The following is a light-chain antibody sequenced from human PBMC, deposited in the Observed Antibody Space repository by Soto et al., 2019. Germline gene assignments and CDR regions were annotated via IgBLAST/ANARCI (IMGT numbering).Light chain of an antibody. CDR3: QQFKDWPPLT. Sequence: EIVFTQSPATLSVSPGESATLSCRASRSVSSNLAWYQQKPGQSPRLLIYFASTRATGVPARFSGSGSGTEFTLTISSLQSEDFAVYYCQQFKDWPPLTFGGGTKVEIK. J-gene: IGKJ4*01. CDR2: FAS. V-gene: IGKV3-15*01. CDR1: RSVSSN.